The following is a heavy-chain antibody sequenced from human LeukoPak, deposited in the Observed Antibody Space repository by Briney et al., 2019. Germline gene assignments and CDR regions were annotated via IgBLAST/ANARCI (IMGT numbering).Heavy chain of an antibody. Sequence: GASVTVSCKASGYTFTTCGINWGRQAPGQGLEWMAFRNPNSGNTGYIQKFQGRVTMTRNTSISTAYMELSSLRAEDTAVYYCARVAGNCGGDCYRLVYWGQGNLVTVSS. CDR1: GYTFTTCG. CDR2: RNPNSGNT. V-gene: IGHV1-8*01. CDR3: ARVAGNCGGDCYRLVY. D-gene: IGHD2-21*01. J-gene: IGHJ4*02.